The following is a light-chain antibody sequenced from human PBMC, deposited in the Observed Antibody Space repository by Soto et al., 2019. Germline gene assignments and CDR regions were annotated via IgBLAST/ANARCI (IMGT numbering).Light chain of an antibody. CDR2: AAS. CDR3: QQSYSTPYT. Sequence: DIQMTQSPSSLSASVGDIDTITCRASQSISSYLNWYRQKPGKAPNLLIYAASSLQSGVPSRFSGSESGTEFTLNISSLQPEDFAIYYCQQSYSTPYTFGQGTNLEIK. V-gene: IGKV1-39*01. CDR1: QSISSY. J-gene: IGKJ2*01.